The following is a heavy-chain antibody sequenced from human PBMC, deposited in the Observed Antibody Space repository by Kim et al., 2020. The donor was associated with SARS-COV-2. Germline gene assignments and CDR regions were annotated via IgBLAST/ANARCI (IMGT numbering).Heavy chain of an antibody. J-gene: IGHJ4*02. CDR3: ASTYCSGGHCYSGSIDY. D-gene: IGHD2-15*01. CDR2: LYISGRI. Sequence: SETLSLTCTMSGASMTSGHFYWSWIRQPAGKGLEWIGRLYISGRINYNSSLKSRVTISVDTSKNQFSLKLSSVTAADTAIYYCASTYCSGGHCYSGSIDYWGQGTLVTVSS. CDR1: GASMTSGHFY. V-gene: IGHV4-61*02.